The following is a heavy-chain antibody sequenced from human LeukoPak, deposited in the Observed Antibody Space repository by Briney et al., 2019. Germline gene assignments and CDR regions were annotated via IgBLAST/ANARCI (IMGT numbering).Heavy chain of an antibody. Sequence: GGSLRLSCAASGFTFSSYAMHWVRQAPGKGLEWVAVISYDGSNKFYADSVKGRFTISRDNSKNTLYLQMNSLRVEDTAVYYCARPTYDYVWGSYRYHFDYWGQGTLVTVSS. CDR2: ISYDGSNK. J-gene: IGHJ4*02. D-gene: IGHD3-16*02. CDR3: ARPTYDYVWGSYRYHFDY. V-gene: IGHV3-30-3*01. CDR1: GFTFSSYA.